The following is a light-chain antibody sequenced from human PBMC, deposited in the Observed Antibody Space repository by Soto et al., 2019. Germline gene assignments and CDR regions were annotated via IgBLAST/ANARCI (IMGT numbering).Light chain of an antibody. CDR1: QRIGIN. Sequence: EIVFTQSPATLSVSPGERVTLSCRASQRIGINLAWYQQKPGQAPMRLIYETSTRATDTPARFSGSGSGIEFTLTISSLQSEDFAIYYCQQFSNWPRTFGQGTKV. CDR2: ETS. J-gene: IGKJ1*01. CDR3: QQFSNWPRT. V-gene: IGKV3-15*01.